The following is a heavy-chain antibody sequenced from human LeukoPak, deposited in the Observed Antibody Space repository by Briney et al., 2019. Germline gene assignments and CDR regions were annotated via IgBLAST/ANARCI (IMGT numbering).Heavy chain of an antibody. CDR1: GFTLSDYH. D-gene: IGHD3-10*01. CDR2: ITTISHYI. V-gene: IGHV3-21*01. CDR3: ARSGGPGTYHQLRYSWFDP. J-gene: IGHJ5*02. Sequence: GGSLRLSCAASGFTLSDYHMNWVRQAPGKGLEWLSSITTISHYIYYAGAVRGRFTISRDNAKNSLYLQMNSLRGEDTAVYYCARSGGPGTYHQLRYSWFDPWGQGTLVTVSS.